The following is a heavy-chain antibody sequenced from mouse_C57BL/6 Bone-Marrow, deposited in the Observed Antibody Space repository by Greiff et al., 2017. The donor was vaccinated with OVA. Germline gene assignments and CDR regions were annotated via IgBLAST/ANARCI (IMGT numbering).Heavy chain of an antibody. D-gene: IGHD2-14*01. CDR1: GYTFTSYS. V-gene: IGHV1-50*01. CDR3: AGTYFDY. Sequence: QVQLQQPGAELVKPGASVKLSCKASGYTFTSYSMQWVKQRPGQGLEWIGEIHPSDSYTNSNQKFKGKATLTVDTSSSTAYMQLSSLTSEDSAVYYCAGTYFDYWGQGTTLTVSS. J-gene: IGHJ2*01. CDR2: IHPSDSYT.